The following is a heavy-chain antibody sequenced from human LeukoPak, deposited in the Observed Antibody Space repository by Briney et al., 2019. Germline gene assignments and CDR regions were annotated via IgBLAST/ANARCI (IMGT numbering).Heavy chain of an antibody. D-gene: IGHD3-16*01. CDR2: INHNGNVN. J-gene: IGHJ6*02. V-gene: IGHV3-7*03. Sequence: GGSLRLSCAASGFTFSSYWMNWARQAPGKGLEWVASINHNGNVNYYVDSLKGRFTISRDNAKNSLYLQMSNLRAEDTAVYFCARGGGLDFWGQGATVTVSS. CDR3: ARGGGLDF. CDR1: GFTFSSYW.